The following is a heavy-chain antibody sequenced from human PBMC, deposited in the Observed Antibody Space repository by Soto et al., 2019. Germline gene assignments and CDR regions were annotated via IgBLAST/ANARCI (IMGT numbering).Heavy chain of an antibody. CDR2: IWYDGSYK. Sequence: QVQLVESGGGVVQPGRSLRLSCAASGFTFNNYGMHWVRQAPGKGLEWVAVIWYDGSYKYDADSVKGRFTISRDTSKNTLYLQMNSLRCEDTAVYYCARGNWNYGYFDYWGQGTLVTVSS. D-gene: IGHD1-7*01. V-gene: IGHV3-33*01. J-gene: IGHJ4*02. CDR3: ARGNWNYGYFDY. CDR1: GFTFNNYG.